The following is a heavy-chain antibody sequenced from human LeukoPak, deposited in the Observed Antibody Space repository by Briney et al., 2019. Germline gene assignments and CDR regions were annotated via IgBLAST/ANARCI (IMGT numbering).Heavy chain of an antibody. D-gene: IGHD2-15*01. J-gene: IGHJ4*02. CDR1: AFTFSSYA. V-gene: IGHV3-23*01. CDR3: AKDLRYCSGGSCH. Sequence: PGGSLRLSCAASAFTFSSYAMSWVRQAPGKGLEWVSAISGSGGSTYYADSVKGRFTISRDNSKNTLYLQMNSLRAEDTAVYYCAKDLRYCSGGSCHWGQGTLVTVSS. CDR2: ISGSGGST.